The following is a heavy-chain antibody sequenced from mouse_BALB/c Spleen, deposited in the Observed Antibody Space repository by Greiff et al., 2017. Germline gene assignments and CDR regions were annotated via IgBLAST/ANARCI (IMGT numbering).Heavy chain of an antibody. J-gene: IGHJ2*01. CDR2: IDPANGNT. CDR3: GNYYFDY. CDR1: GFNIKDTY. V-gene: IGHV14-3*02. Sequence: EVQGVESGAELVKPGASVKLSCTASGFNIKDTYMHWVKQRPEQGLEWIGRIDPANGNTKYDPKFQGKATITADTSSNTAYLQLSSLTSEDTAVYYYGNYYFDYWGQGTTLTVSS.